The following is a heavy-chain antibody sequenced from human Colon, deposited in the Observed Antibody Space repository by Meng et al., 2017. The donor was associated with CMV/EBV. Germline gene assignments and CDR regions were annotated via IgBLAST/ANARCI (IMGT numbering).Heavy chain of an antibody. V-gene: IGHV1-2*02. CDR1: GFTFTGHY. CDR2: INPFNGGT. CDR3: ARVSVAPFDY. Sequence: ASVKVSCKTSGFTFTGHYIHWIRQAPGQGLEWMGWINPFNGGTNYAQKFQGRVTLTRDKSLNTAYMELDGLRSDGTAVYYCARVSVAPFDYWGQGTLVTVSS. J-gene: IGHJ4*02. D-gene: IGHD6-19*01.